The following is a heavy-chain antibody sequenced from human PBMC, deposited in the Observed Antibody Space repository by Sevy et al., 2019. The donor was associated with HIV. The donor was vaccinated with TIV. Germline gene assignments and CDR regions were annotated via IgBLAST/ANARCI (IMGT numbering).Heavy chain of an antibody. CDR1: GFTFSSYW. V-gene: IGHV3-7*03. D-gene: IGHD3-3*01. CDR3: AREKKSGCYPPPKYYYYYGMDV. CDR2: IKQDGSEK. J-gene: IGHJ6*02. Sequence: GGSLRLSCAASGFTFSSYWMSWVRQAPGKGLEWVANIKQDGSEKYYVDSVKGRFTISRDNAKNSRYLQMNSLRAEDTSGYYCAREKKSGCYPPPKYYYYYGMDVWGQGTTVTVSS.